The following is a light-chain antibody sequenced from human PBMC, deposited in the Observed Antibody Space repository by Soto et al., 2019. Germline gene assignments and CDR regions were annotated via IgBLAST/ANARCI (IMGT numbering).Light chain of an antibody. CDR2: DVN. CDR3: SSYADSYVL. V-gene: IGLV2-11*01. CDR1: ISDVGGYNY. Sequence: ALTQPRSVSGSPGQSVAISCTGTISDVGGYNYVSWYQQHPGKAPKLIIYDVNKRPSGVPDRFSGSKSGNTASLTISGLQAEDEADYYCSSYADSYVLLGGGTKVTVL. J-gene: IGLJ2*01.